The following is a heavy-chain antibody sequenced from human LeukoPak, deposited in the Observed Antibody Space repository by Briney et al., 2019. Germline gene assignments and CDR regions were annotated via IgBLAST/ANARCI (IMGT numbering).Heavy chain of an antibody. J-gene: IGHJ4*02. Sequence: SETLSLTCTISGGSISSSSYYWGWIRQPPGKGLEWIGSIYYSGSTYYNPSLKSRVTISVDTSKNQFSLKLSSVTAADTAVYYCARVGEYSYGLHWGQGTLVTVSS. D-gene: IGHD5-18*01. CDR3: ARVGEYSYGLH. CDR2: IYYSGST. V-gene: IGHV4-39*07. CDR1: GGSISSSSYY.